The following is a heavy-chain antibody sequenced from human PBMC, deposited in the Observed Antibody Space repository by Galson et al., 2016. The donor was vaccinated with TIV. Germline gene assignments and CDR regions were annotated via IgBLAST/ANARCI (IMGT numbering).Heavy chain of an antibody. J-gene: IGHJ6*03. D-gene: IGHD3-3*01. CDR1: GGIFRSYA. CDR3: ARGSSYYSNYLDV. CDR2: IIAIFGIP. Sequence: SVKVSCKASGGIFRSYAISWVRQAPGQGLEWMGGIIAIFGIPNYAPKFQGRVTITADESTTTVFMELSSLRSDDTAVYYCARGSSYYSNYLDVWGKGTTVTVSS. V-gene: IGHV1-69*13.